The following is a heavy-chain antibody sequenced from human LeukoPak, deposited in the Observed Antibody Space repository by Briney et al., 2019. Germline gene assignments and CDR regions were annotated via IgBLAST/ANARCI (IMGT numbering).Heavy chain of an antibody. CDR3: AGDMQLST. D-gene: IGHD3-16*02. CDR2: ISYSGANS. Sequence: GGSLRLSCAASGFTFSGSALSWVRQAPGEGLEWVSLISYSGANSYYTDSVRGRFTISRDNSKDTLFLQMNSLRAEDTAIYYCAGDMQLSTWGLGTMVTVSS. J-gene: IGHJ3*01. V-gene: IGHV3-23*01. CDR1: GFTFSGSA.